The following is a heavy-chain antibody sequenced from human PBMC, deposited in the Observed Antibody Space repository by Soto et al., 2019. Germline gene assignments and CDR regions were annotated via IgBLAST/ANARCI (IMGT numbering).Heavy chain of an antibody. CDR1: GFTFSNNA. V-gene: IGHV3-30-3*01. CDR2: ISYDGSNK. CDR3: ARGTTTSAFSAMDV. Sequence: QVQLVESGGGVVQPGRSLRLSCAASGFTFSNNAMDWVRQAPGKGLEWVAVISYDGSNKYIAESVNGRFPISRDNSKNTLFLQMNSLRAEDTAVYYCARGTTTSAFSAMDVWGQGTTVTVSS. J-gene: IGHJ6*02. D-gene: IGHD1-1*01.